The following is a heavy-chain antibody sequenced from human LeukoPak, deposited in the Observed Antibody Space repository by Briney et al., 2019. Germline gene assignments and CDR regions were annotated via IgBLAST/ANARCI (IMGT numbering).Heavy chain of an antibody. Sequence: PGGSLRLSCAASGFTFSSYGMHWVRQAPGKGLEWVAVISYDGSNKYYADSVKGRFTISRDNSKNTLYLQMNSLRAEDTAVYYCCFSGYEQQLDFWGQGTLVTVSS. V-gene: IGHV3-30*03. D-gene: IGHD5-12*01. J-gene: IGHJ4*02. CDR2: ISYDGSNK. CDR3: CFSGYEQQLDF. CDR1: GFTFSSYG.